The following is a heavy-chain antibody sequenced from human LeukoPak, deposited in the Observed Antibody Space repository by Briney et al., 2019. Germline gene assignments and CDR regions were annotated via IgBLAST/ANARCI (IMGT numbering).Heavy chain of an antibody. Sequence: GGSLRLSCAASGFTFSKYWMLWVRQAPGKGLESVSRINTDGTVTSYADSVKGRFTVSRDNADNTMFLQMNSVRDEDTAVYYCATKQWLAPPPDSWGQGTPVTVSS. CDR2: INTDGTVT. D-gene: IGHD6-19*01. J-gene: IGHJ4*02. CDR1: GFTFSKYW. CDR3: ATKQWLAPPPDS. V-gene: IGHV3-74*01.